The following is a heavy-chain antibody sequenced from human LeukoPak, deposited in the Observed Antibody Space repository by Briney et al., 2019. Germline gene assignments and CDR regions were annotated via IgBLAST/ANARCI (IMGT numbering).Heavy chain of an antibody. CDR1: GFTFSSYW. CDR3: VRDLELVITPGDDFDH. V-gene: IGHV3-74*01. J-gene: IGHJ4*02. CDR2: INTNGKII. Sequence: HTGGSLRLSCAASGFTFSSYWMHWVRQDPGKGLVWVARINTNGKIISYADSVKGRFTISRDNAKSTLYLQMNSLRAEDTAVYYCVRDLELVITPGDDFDHWGQGTLVTVSS. D-gene: IGHD4-23*01.